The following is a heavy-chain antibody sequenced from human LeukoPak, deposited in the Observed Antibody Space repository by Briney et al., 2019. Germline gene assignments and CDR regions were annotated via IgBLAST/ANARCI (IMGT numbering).Heavy chain of an antibody. V-gene: IGHV3-30-3*01. CDR3: ARGGSGGYYPYYFDY. CDR2: ISYDGTNK. CDR1: GFTFSSYA. D-gene: IGHD3-10*01. J-gene: IGHJ4*02. Sequence: GGSLRFSCVASGFTFSSYAMHWVRQAPGKVLEWVAVISYDGTNKYYADSVKGRFTISRDNSKNTLYLQMTRLRAEDTAVYYCARGGSGGYYPYYFDYWGQGNVVTVSS.